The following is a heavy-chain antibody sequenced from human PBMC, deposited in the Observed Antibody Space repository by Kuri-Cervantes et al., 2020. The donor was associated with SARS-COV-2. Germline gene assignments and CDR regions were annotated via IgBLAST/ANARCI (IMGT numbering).Heavy chain of an antibody. Sequence: ASVKVSCKAPETTFPNYDINWVRRASGQGLEWMGMVKTDSGDTLYAQIFQGRVTMTRDTSTSTAYLELSSLTSEDTAIYYCYCAPKEGFDSWGQGTLVTVSS. D-gene: IGHD2-21*01. CDR3: YCAPKEGFDS. CDR1: ETTFPNYD. CDR2: VKTDSGDT. V-gene: IGHV1-8*01. J-gene: IGHJ4*02.